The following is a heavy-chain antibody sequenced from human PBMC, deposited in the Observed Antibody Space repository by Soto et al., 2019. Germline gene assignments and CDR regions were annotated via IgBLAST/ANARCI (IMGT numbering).Heavy chain of an antibody. CDR1: GFSFIDYA. V-gene: IGHV3-23*01. D-gene: IGHD2-21*02. J-gene: IGHJ5*02. Sequence: PGGSLRLSCAASGFSFIDYAINWVRQVPGRGLEYVAGIGGRGGNAFYADSMKGRFSISRDNSKNTVYLHMHNLRVDDSAMYYCAKARHSGDFAGSYDSWGQGTLVT. CDR2: IGGRGGNA. CDR3: AKARHSGDFAGSYDS.